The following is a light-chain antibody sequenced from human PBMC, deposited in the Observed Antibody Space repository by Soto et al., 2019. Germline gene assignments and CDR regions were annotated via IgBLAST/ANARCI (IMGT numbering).Light chain of an antibody. CDR3: QQYYSTRT. CDR2: WAS. CDR1: QSVLYSSNNKNY. V-gene: IGKV4-1*01. J-gene: IGKJ1*01. Sequence: DIVMTQSPDSLAVSLGERATINCKSSQSVLYSSNNKNYLAGYQQKPGQPPKLLIYWASTRESGVPDRFSGSGYGTDFTLTISSLQAEDVAVYYCQQYYSTRTFGQGTKVEIK.